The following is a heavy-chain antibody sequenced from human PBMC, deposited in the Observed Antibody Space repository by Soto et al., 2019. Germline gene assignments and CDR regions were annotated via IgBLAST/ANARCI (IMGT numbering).Heavy chain of an antibody. CDR2: IIPIFGTA. J-gene: IGHJ6*02. Sequence: GASVKVSCKASGGTFSSYAISWVRQAPGQGLEWMGGIIPIFGTANYAQKFQGRVTITADESTSTAYMGLSSLRSEDTAVYYCARPSTVTTLPYYYGMDVWGQGTTVPVSS. CDR1: GGTFSSYA. CDR3: ARPSTVTTLPYYYGMDV. D-gene: IGHD4-4*01. V-gene: IGHV1-69*13.